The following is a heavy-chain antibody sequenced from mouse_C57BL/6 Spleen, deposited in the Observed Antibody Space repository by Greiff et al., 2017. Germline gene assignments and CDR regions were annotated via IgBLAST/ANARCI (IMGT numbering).Heavy chain of an antibody. CDR3: ALYYGSSYVYFDY. Sequence: VQLKQSGAELVRPGSSVKLSCKTSGYTFTSYGIHWVKQRPGQGLEWIGYIYIGNGYTEYNEKFKGKATLTSDTSSSTAYMQLSSLTSEDSAIYFCALYYGSSYVYFDYWGQGTTLTVSS. V-gene: IGHV1-58*01. CDR2: IYIGNGYT. D-gene: IGHD1-1*01. CDR1: GYTFTSYG. J-gene: IGHJ2*01.